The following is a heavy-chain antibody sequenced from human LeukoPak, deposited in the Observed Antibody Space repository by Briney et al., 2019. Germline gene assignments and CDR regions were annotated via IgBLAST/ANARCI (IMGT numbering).Heavy chain of an antibody. CDR2: INHSGST. CDR1: GGSFSGNY. J-gene: IGHJ4*02. CDR3: ARGLPGIYAAY. V-gene: IGHV4-34*01. D-gene: IGHD5-12*01. Sequence: PSETLSPTCAVYGGSFSGNYWSWIRQPPGKGLEWIGEINHSGSTNYNPSLKSRVTISVDTSKNQFSLKLSSVTAADTAVYYCARGLPGIYAAYWGQGTLVTVSS.